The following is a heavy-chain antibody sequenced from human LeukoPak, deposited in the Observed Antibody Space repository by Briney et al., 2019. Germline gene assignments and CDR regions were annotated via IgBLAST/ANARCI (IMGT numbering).Heavy chain of an antibody. Sequence: SVMVSCKASGGTFSSYAISWVRQAPGQGLEWMGRIIPIFGTANYAQKFQGRVTIIADKSTSTAYMELSSLRSEDTAVYYCARGDGGYNAFSFDYWGQGTLVTVSS. J-gene: IGHJ4*02. CDR3: ARGDGGYNAFSFDY. CDR1: GGTFSSYA. V-gene: IGHV1-69*06. CDR2: IIPIFGTA. D-gene: IGHD5-24*01.